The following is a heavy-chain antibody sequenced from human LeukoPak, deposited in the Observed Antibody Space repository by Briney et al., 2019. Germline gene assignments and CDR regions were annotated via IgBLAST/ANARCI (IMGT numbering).Heavy chain of an antibody. D-gene: IGHD3-22*01. J-gene: IGHJ3*02. CDR1: GFTFSSYS. CDR2: IRSKAYGGTT. V-gene: IGHV3-49*04. Sequence: GSLRLSCAASGFTFSSYSMNWVRQAPGKGLEWVGFIRSKAYGGTTEYAASVKGRFTISRDDSKSIAYLQMNSLKTEDTAVYYCTYYYDSSGYYEGPDAFDIWGQGTMVTVSS. CDR3: TYYYDSSGYYEGPDAFDI.